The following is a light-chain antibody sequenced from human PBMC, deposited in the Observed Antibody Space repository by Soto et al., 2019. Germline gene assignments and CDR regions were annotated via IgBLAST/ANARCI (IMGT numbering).Light chain of an antibody. Sequence: QSVLTQPASVSGSPGQSITISCAGTSSDVGAYDFVSWYQQHPGKAPKLLIYGVSNRPSGVPYRFSGAKSGNTASLTISGLQPEDEADYYCSSYRSTSNLVFGGGTKLTVL. CDR2: GVS. V-gene: IGLV2-14*03. J-gene: IGLJ2*01. CDR1: SSDVGAYDF. CDR3: SSYRSTSNLV.